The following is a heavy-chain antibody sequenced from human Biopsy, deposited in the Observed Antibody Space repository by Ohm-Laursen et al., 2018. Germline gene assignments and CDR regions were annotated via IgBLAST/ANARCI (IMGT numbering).Heavy chain of an antibody. J-gene: IGHJ4*02. CDR3: ARGGIVSVHSYGRMGLFYFDS. CDR2: IYGDGRT. Sequence: GSLRLSCAASGFSVNDNYMSWVRQAPGKGLEWVSFIYGDGRTFYAGSVKDRFTLSRDTSNNLMFLQMDSLRADDTAVYYCARGGIVSVHSYGRMGLFYFDSWGQGIPVTVAS. CDR1: GFSVNDNY. D-gene: IGHD5-18*01. V-gene: IGHV3-53*01.